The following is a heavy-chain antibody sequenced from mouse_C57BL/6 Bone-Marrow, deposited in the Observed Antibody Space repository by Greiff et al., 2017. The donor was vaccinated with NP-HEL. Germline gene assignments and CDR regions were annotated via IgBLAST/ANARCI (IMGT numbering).Heavy chain of an antibody. V-gene: IGHV1-4*01. D-gene: IGHD3-2*02. J-gene: IGHJ3*01. CDR1: GYTFTSYT. Sequence: VQRVESGAELARPGASVKMSCKASGYTFTSYTMHWVKQRPGQGLEWIGYINPSSGYTKYNQKFKDKATLTADKSSSTAYMQLSSLTSEDSAVYYWARVGSSGYWFAYWGQGTLVTVSA. CDR2: INPSSGYT. CDR3: ARVGSSGYWFAY.